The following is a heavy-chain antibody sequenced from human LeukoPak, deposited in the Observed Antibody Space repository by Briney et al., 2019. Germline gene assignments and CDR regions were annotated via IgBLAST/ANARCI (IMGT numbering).Heavy chain of an antibody. CDR2: ITGSSRAI. V-gene: IGHV3-21*05. D-gene: IGHD3-22*01. CDR1: GFNFTSYS. CDR3: ARRGYHDSSGYDY. Sequence: PGGSLRLSCAASGFNFTSYSMNWVRQAPGKGLEWISFITGSSRAIYYADSVKGRFTISRDNAKNSVFLQMNNLRVEDTAIYYCARRGYHDSSGYDYWGQGTPVTVSS. J-gene: IGHJ4*02.